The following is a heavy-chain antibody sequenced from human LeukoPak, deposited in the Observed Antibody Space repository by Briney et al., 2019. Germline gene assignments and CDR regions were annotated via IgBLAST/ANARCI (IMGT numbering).Heavy chain of an antibody. V-gene: IGHV4-4*07. CDR2: IYTSGST. J-gene: IGHJ4*02. CDR3: ARDSGLTTVNTVDY. Sequence: SETLSLTCTVSGGSISSYYWSWIRQPAGKGLEWIGRIYTSGSTNYNPSLKSRVTMSVDTSKNQFSLKLSSVTAADTAVYYCARDSGLTTVNTVDYWGQGTLVTVSS. CDR1: GGSISSYY. D-gene: IGHD4-17*01.